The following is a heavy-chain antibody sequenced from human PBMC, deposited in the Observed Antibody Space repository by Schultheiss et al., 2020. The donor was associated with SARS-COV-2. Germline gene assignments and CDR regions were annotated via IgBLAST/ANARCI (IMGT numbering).Heavy chain of an antibody. D-gene: IGHD5-12*01. Sequence: SETLSLTCAVSGFFISEGFYWGWIRQTPGKGLEWIGSIYHSGSTNYNPSLKSRVTISVDTSKNQFSLKLSSVTAADTAVYYCARGGSGYGINGMDVWGQGTTVTVSS. V-gene: IGHV4-38-2*01. CDR3: ARGGSGYGINGMDV. CDR2: IYHSGST. CDR1: GFFISEGFY. J-gene: IGHJ6*02.